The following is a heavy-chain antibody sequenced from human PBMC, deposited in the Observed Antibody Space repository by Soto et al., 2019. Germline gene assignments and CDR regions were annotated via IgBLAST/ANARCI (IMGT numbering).Heavy chain of an antibody. D-gene: IGHD3-22*01. CDR2: SRDKPQGYST. CDR3: VGATYFYDSSCYPRCLDY. CDR1: GFTLSDHY. J-gene: IGHJ4*02. V-gene: IGHV3-72*01. Sequence: EVQLVESGGGWVQPGGSLRLSCAVSGFTLSDHYIDWVRQAPGKGLEWVGRSRDKPQGYSTAYAASVKGRFTNSRDESNNSTYLQMNSLETEDKAVDYCVGATYFYDSSCYPRCLDYWGEGTLVTFSS.